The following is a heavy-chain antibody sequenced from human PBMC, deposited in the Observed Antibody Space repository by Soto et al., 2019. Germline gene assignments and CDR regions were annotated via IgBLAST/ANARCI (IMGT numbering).Heavy chain of an antibody. V-gene: IGHV1-69*14. CDR1: GGTFSTSS. CDR2: ILPVFGTA. J-gene: IGHJ3*02. CDR3: ARGHEYGGNSDAFDI. Sequence: QVHLVQSGAEVKKSGSSMKVSCKASGGTFSTSSINWLRQAPGQRPEWMGNILPVFGTADYAQKFRDRVTITADKSTNTAYMELRSLFSEDAAVYYCARGHEYGGNSDAFDIWGQGTVVTVSS. D-gene: IGHD4-17*01.